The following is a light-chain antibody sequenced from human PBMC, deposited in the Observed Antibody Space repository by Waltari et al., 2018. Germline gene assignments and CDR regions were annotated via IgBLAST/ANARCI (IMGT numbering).Light chain of an antibody. CDR1: SPNTGTTT. CDR2: RNN. J-gene: IGLJ2*01. Sequence: QSVLTPPPSASGTPGPRATIPCSATSPNTGTTTVHCYQQLPGTAPKTLIYRNNQRPSGVPDRFSGSKSGTSASLAISGLRSEDEADYYCAAWDDSLSGRVVFGGGTKLTVL. V-gene: IGLV1-47*01. CDR3: AAWDDSLSGRVV.